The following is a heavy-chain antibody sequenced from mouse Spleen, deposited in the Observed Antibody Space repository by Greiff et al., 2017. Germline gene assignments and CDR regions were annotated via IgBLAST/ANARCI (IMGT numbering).Heavy chain of an antibody. CDR3: AKKYGNYEWYFDV. Sequence: EVKLVESGGGLVKPGGSLKLSCAASGFTFSDYGMHWVRQAPEKGLEWVAYISSGSSTIYYADTVKGRFTISRDNAKNTLFLQMTSLRSEDTAMYYCAKKYGNYEWYFDVWGAGTTVTVSS. CDR2: ISSGSSTI. CDR1: GFTFSDYG. D-gene: IGHD2-10*02. J-gene: IGHJ1*01. V-gene: IGHV5-17*01.